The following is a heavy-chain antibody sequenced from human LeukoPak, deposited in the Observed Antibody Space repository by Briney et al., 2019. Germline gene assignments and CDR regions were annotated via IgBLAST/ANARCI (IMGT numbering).Heavy chain of an antibody. V-gene: IGHV4-34*01. J-gene: IGHJ4*02. CDR1: GGSFSGYY. CDR2: INHSGST. Sequence: SETLSLTCAVYGGSFSGYYWSWIRQPPGKGLEWIGEINHSGSTNYNPSLKSRVTISVDTSKNQFSLKLSSVTAADTAVYYCARIRIEDYYFDYWGQGTLVTVSS. CDR3: ARIRIEDYYFDY.